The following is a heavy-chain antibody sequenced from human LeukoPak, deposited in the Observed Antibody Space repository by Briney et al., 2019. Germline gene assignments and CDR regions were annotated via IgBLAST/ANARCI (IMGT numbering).Heavy chain of an antibody. CDR3: ARFSSGCSTSSCYLTY. D-gene: IGHD2-2*01. J-gene: IGHJ4*02. Sequence: SETLSLTSSVSGGSLSSHSWSWIRQPPGKGLELIGHIHDTGGTFYNPSLRGRVTISLDTSNNQFSLKLTSMTAADTAVYYCARFSSGCSTSSCYLTYWGQGTLVTVS. V-gene: IGHV4-59*11. CDR1: GGSLSSHS. CDR2: IHDTGGT.